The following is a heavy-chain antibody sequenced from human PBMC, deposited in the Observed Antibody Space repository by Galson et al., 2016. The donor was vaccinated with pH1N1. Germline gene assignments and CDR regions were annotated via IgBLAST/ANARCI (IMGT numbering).Heavy chain of an antibody. V-gene: IGHV1-18*01. CDR1: GYTFINYG. Sequence: SVKVSCKASGYTFINYGISWVRQAPGQGLEWMGWISPNNGKTNYKENLQGRITMTTDTSTSTAYMELRRLRSDDTAIYYCARQGYCNGTSCYTPLFDFWGQGTLVPVSS. J-gene: IGHJ4*02. CDR3: ARQGYCNGTSCYTPLFDF. CDR2: ISPNNGKT. D-gene: IGHD2-2*02.